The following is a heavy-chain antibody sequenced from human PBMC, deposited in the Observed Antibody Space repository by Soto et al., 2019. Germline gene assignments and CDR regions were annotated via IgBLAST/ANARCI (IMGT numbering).Heavy chain of an antibody. Sequence: QVQLVESGGGVVQPGRSLRLSCAASGFTFSSYAMHWVRQAPGKGLEWVAVISYDGSNKYYADSVKGRFTISRDNSKNTLYLQMNSLRAEDTAVYYCAREGPSIAARPPFDYWGQGTLVTVSS. D-gene: IGHD6-6*01. J-gene: IGHJ4*02. CDR1: GFTFSSYA. CDR3: AREGPSIAARPPFDY. CDR2: ISYDGSNK. V-gene: IGHV3-30-3*01.